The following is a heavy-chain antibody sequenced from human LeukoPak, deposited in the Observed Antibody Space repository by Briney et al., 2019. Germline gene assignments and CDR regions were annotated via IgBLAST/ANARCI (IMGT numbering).Heavy chain of an antibody. CDR3: ARVYVLIFYPILCAGVFVL. Sequence: GGSLRLSCVASGFIFRNYEMNWVRQAPGKGLECLAYVNQAGSEKKYVDSVKGRFTVSRDNTQNTLYLQMDSLSVDDTAIYYCARVYVLIFYPILCAGVFVLGGQGKRVPVFS. J-gene: IGHJ3*01. CDR1: GFIFRNYE. D-gene: IGHD3-10*02. CDR2: VNQAGSEK. V-gene: IGHV3-7*01.